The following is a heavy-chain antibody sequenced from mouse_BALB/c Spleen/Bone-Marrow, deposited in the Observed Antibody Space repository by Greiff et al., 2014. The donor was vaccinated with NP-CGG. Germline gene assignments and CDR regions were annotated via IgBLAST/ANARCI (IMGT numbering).Heavy chain of an antibody. V-gene: IGHV14-3*02. CDR3: ATPISL. Sequence: VQLQQSGAELVKPGASVKLSCTASGFNIKDTYMHWVKQRPEQGLEWIGRINPANGNTKYDPKFQGKATITADTSSNTAYLQLSSLTSEDTAVYYCATPISLWGQGPSVTVSS. CDR2: INPANGNT. J-gene: IGHJ4*01. CDR1: GFNIKDTY.